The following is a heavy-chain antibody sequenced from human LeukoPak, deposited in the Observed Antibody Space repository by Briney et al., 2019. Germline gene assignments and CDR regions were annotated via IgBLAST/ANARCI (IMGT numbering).Heavy chain of an antibody. CDR1: GGSISSSSYY. J-gene: IGHJ5*02. D-gene: IGHD6-13*01. Sequence: SETLSLTCTVSGGSISSSSYYWGWIRQPPGKGLEWIGSIYYSGSTYYNPSLKSRVTISVDTSKNQFSLKLRSVTAADTAVYYCARKEGGQLVNTRRWFDPWGQGTLVTVSS. CDR2: IYYSGST. CDR3: ARKEGGQLVNTRRWFDP. V-gene: IGHV4-39*07.